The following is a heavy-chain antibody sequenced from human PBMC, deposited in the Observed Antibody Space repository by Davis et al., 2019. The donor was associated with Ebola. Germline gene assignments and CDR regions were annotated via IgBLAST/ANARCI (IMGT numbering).Heavy chain of an antibody. V-gene: IGHV1-3*01. CDR1: GYTFTSYA. CDR2: INAGNGNT. J-gene: IGHJ6*04. Sequence: ASVKVSCKASGYTFTSYAMHWVRQAPGQRLEWMGWINAGNGNTKYSQKLQGRVTMTTDTSTSTAYMELRSLRSDDTAVYYCARGLYSSSSGYYYYGMDVWGKGTTVTVSS. CDR3: ARGLYSSSSGYYYYGMDV. D-gene: IGHD6-6*01.